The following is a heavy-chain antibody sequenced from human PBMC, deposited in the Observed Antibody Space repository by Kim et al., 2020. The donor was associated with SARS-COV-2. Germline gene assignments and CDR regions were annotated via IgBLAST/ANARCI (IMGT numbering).Heavy chain of an antibody. D-gene: IGHD4-17*01. V-gene: IGHV3-7*01. J-gene: IGHJ4*02. CDR2: IDQDGGKI. CDR3: ATYYGGRSFPY. CDR1: GFTFRSHW. Sequence: GGSLRLSCAASGFTFRSHWMSWVRQAPGKGLEWVANIDQDGGKIFYVDSVKGRFTISRDNAKNSLSLQMNSLTAEDTAVYFCATYYGGRSFPYWGRGTLVTVSS.